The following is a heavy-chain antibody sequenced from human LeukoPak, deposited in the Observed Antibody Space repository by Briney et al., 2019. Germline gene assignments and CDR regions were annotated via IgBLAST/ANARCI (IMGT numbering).Heavy chain of an antibody. CDR2: ISYDGSSA. CDR3: ARRRTIGDYDY. V-gene: IGHV3-74*01. D-gene: IGHD3-16*01. CDR1: GFTFSNYW. Sequence: GGSLRLSCAASGFTFSNYWMHWVRQAPGKGLMWAARISYDGSSADHADSVKGRFTISRDNAKNTLYLQRNSLRVEDTGVYYCARRRTIGDYDYWGQGTLVTVSS. J-gene: IGHJ4*02.